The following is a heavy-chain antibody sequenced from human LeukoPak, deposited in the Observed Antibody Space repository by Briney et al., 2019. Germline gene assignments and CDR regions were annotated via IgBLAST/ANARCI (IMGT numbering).Heavy chain of an antibody. V-gene: IGHV3-23*01. Sequence: GGSLRLSCAASGFTFSSYAMSWVRQAPGKWLEWVSAISGSGGSTYYADSVKGRFTISRDNSKNTLYLQMNSLRAEDTAVYYCAKVSHYDSSGYYNHWGQGTLVTVSS. CDR2: ISGSGGST. D-gene: IGHD3-22*01. CDR3: AKVSHYDSSGYYNH. CDR1: GFTFSSYA. J-gene: IGHJ5*02.